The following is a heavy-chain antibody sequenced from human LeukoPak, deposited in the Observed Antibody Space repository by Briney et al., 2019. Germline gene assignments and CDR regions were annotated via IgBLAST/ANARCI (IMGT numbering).Heavy chain of an antibody. V-gene: IGHV3-21*01. Sequence: GGSLRLSCAASRFTFSSYAMSWVRQAPGKGLEWVSSISSSSSSYIYYADSVKGRFTISRDNAKNSLYLQMNSLTAEDTSVYYCGRAMYSSGFEYWGEGTLVTVSS. CDR3: GRAMYSSGFEY. J-gene: IGHJ4*02. CDR1: RFTFSSYA. D-gene: IGHD6-19*01. CDR2: ISSSSSSYI.